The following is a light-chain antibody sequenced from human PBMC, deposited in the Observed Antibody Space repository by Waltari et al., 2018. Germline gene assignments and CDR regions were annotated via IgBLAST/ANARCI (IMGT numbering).Light chain of an antibody. CDR3: QQSYSTWT. J-gene: IGKJ1*01. CDR2: AAS. V-gene: IGKV1-39*01. CDR1: QNINSF. Sequence: DIQMTQSPSSLSASLGDIVTITCRASQNINSFLNWYQQKPGRAPKLLIYAASSLHSGVPSRFSGSGSGTDYTLTISSLQPEDFATYYCQQSYSTWTSGHGTKVEI.